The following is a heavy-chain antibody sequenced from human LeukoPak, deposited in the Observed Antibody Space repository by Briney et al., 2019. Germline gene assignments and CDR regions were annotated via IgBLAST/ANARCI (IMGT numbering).Heavy chain of an antibody. CDR3: AGISSFPGDSGGSLDS. CDR2: INHSGST. CDR1: GGSFSGYY. J-gene: IGHJ4*02. D-gene: IGHD3-22*01. V-gene: IGHV4-34*01. Sequence: PSETLSLTCAVYGGSFSGYYWSWIRQPPGKGLEWIGEINHSGSTNYNPSLKSRVTISADTSKNQFSLNLNSLTAADTAVYYCAGISSFPGDSGGSLDSWGRGTLVSVSS.